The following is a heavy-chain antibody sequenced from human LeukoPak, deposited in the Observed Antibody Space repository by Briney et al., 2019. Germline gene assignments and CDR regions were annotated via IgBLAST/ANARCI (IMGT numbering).Heavy chain of an antibody. CDR1: GFSFSSYG. CDR2: IWYDGSKK. CDR3: VRGALGTNSFIMQDF. J-gene: IGHJ4*02. Sequence: GGSLRLSCAASGFSFSSYGMHWVRQAPGKGLEWVAVIWYDGSKKYYADSVKGRFTISRDNSKNTLYLEINSLRGEDTAVYYCVRGALGTNSFIMQDFWGQGTLVTVSS. D-gene: IGHD3-10*01. V-gene: IGHV3-33*01.